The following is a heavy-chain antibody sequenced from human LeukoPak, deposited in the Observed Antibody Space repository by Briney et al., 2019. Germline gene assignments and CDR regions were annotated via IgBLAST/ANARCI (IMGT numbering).Heavy chain of an antibody. CDR3: ARGGYGDYVYDAFDI. J-gene: IGHJ3*02. V-gene: IGHV3-33*01. D-gene: IGHD4-17*01. CDR1: GFTFSSYG. Sequence: GGSLRLSCAASGFTFSSYGMHWVRQAPGKGLEWVAVIWYDGSNKYYADSVKGRFTISRDNSKNTLYLQMNSLRAEDTAVYYCARGGYGDYVYDAFDIWGQGTMVTVS. CDR2: IWYDGSNK.